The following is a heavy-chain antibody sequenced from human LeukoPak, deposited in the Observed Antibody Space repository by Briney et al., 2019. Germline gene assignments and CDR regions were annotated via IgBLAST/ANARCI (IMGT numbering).Heavy chain of an antibody. Sequence: PSGTLSLTCTVSGYSISSGYYWGWIRQPPGKGLEWIGSGSTYYNPSLKSRVTISVDTSRNQFSLKLSSVTAADTAVYYCAAPPHSGYPWGQGTLVTVSS. CDR1: GYSISSGYY. CDR3: AAPPHSGYP. V-gene: IGHV4-38-2*02. D-gene: IGHD5-12*01. CDR2: SGST. J-gene: IGHJ5*02.